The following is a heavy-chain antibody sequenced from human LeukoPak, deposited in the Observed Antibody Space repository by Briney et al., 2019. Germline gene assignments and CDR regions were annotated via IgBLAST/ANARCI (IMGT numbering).Heavy chain of an antibody. D-gene: IGHD1-26*01. Sequence: PGGSLRLSCAASGFTFSSYWMNWVRQTPGKGLEWVSSISSGSSHIYYADSVKGRFTISRDNAKNSLYLQMNSLRAEDTALYYCARDREDWGKGTTVTVSS. CDR1: GFTFSSYW. CDR3: ARDRED. CDR2: ISSGSSHI. J-gene: IGHJ6*04. V-gene: IGHV3-21*04.